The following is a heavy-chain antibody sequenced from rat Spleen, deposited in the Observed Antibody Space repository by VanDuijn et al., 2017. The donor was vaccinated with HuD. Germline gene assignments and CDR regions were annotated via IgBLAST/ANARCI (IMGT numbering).Heavy chain of an antibody. D-gene: IGHD1-12*03. V-gene: IGHV5S23*01. J-gene: IGHJ1*01. Sequence: EVRLVESGGGLVQPGRSLKLSCAASGFTFSDFDMAWVRQAPTKGLEWVASISTGGDDTYYRDSVKGRFTISRDNAKSTLYLQMDSLRSEDTATYYCGRHAYYDGYYHWYFDLWGPGTMVTVSS. CDR2: ISTGGDDT. CDR3: GRHAYYDGYYHWYFDL. CDR1: GFTFSDFD.